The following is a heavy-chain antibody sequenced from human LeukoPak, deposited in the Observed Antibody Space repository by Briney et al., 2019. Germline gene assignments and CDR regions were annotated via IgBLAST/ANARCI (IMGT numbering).Heavy chain of an antibody. CDR1: GYTFTSYD. D-gene: IGHD3-22*01. CDR3: ATYYDSSGSQQEAFDI. Sequence: GASVKVSCKASGYTFTSYDINWVRQATGQGPEWMGWMNPNSGNTGYAQKFQGRVTMTRNTSISTAYMELSSLRSEDTAVYYCATYYDSSGSQQEAFDIWAKGQWSPSLQ. V-gene: IGHV1-8*01. CDR2: MNPNSGNT. J-gene: IGHJ3*02.